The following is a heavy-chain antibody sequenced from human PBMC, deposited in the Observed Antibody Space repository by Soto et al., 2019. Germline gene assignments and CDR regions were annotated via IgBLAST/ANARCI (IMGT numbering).Heavy chain of an antibody. CDR1: GFTFSSYW. Sequence: PGGSLRLSCAASGFTFSSYWMHWVRQAPGKGLEWVSSISSSSSYIYYADSVKGRFTISRDNAMNSLFLQMNSLRAEDTAVYYCARGQYCSSTSCYHYYYYGMDVWGQGTTVTVSS. J-gene: IGHJ6*02. CDR3: ARGQYCSSTSCYHYYYYGMDV. CDR2: ISSSSSYI. D-gene: IGHD2-2*01. V-gene: IGHV3-21*01.